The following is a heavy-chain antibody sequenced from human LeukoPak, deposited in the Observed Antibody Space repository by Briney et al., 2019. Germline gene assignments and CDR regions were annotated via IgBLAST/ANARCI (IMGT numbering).Heavy chain of an antibody. CDR3: ARGSSWGDYFDY. V-gene: IGHV1-8*01. J-gene: IGHJ4*02. D-gene: IGHD3-16*01. CDR2: MNPNSGNT. Sequence: VASVKVSCKASGYTFTSYDINWVRQATGQGLEWMGWMNPNSGNTGYAQKFQGRVTMTRNTSISTAYMELSSLRSEDTAVYYCARGSSWGDYFDYWGQGTLVTVSS. CDR1: GYTFTSYD.